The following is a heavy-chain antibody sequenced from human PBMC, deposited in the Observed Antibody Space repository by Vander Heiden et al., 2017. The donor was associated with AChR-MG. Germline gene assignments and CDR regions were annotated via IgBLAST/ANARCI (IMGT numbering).Heavy chain of an antibody. Sequence: EVQLLESGGGLVQPGGSLRPSCAASGFTFSTYGMRWVRQAPGKGLQWVSGISSGGVDRYYIDSVKGRFTVSRDNSQNTLYLQMNSLGVEDTAIYFCARGSSTKNFDYWGQGTLVTVSS. D-gene: IGHD6-13*01. CDR1: GFTFSTYG. V-gene: IGHV3-23*01. J-gene: IGHJ4*02. CDR3: ARGSSTKNFDY. CDR2: ISSGGVDR.